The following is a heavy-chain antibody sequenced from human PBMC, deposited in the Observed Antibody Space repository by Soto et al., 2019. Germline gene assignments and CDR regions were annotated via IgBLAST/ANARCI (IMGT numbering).Heavy chain of an antibody. J-gene: IGHJ2*01. CDR1: GGSISSHY. D-gene: IGHD3-16*01. Sequence: QVQLQESGPGLVKPSETLSLTCTVSGGSISSHYWRWIRQSPGKGLEWIGYISDGGSTNYNPSLKSRVTISEDTSKKQSSLKVSSVTAADTAVYYCARLPQQKVLLYFWGWYCDLWGRGTLVTVSS. CDR3: ARLPQQKVLLYFWGWYCDL. CDR2: ISDGGST. V-gene: IGHV4-59*08.